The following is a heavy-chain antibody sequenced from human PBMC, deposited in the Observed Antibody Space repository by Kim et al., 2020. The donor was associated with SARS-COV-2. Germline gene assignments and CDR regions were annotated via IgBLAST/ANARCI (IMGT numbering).Heavy chain of an antibody. D-gene: IGHD3-10*01. CDR2: ISYDGSNK. J-gene: IGHJ4*02. CDR1: GFTFSSYG. V-gene: IGHV3-30*18. CDR3: AKGLLWFGELPIDY. Sequence: GGSLRLSCAASGFTFSSYGMHWVRQAPGKGLEWVAVISYDGSNKYYADSVKGRFTISRDNSKNTLYLQMNSLRAEDTAVYYCAKGLLWFGELPIDYWGQG.